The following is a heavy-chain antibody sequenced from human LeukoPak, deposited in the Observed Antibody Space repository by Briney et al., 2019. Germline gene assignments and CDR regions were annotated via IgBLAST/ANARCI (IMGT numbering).Heavy chain of an antibody. CDR2: ISTSGST. J-gene: IGHJ3*02. Sequence: SETLSLTCTVSGGSISSYYWSWIRQSAGKGLEWIGRISTSGSTDYNPSLKSRVTISLDTSKNQFSLKLTSVTAADTAVYYCARVYDSSGYYYGDAFDIWGQGTMVTVSS. CDR1: GGSISSYY. V-gene: IGHV4-4*07. CDR3: ARVYDSSGYYYGDAFDI. D-gene: IGHD3-22*01.